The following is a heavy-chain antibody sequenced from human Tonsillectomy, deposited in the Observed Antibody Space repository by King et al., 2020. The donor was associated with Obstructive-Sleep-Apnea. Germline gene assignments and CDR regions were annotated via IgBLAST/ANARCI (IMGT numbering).Heavy chain of an antibody. V-gene: IGHV3-21*06. Sequence: LQLVESGGGLGKPGGSLRLSCAASGFTFSSYNMNWGRQAPGEGLEWVSSISISSGYLYYTDSVKGRFSISRDNAKNSLYLQMNSLRVEDSAVYYCATALAAAAPFYSWGQGTLVTVSS. CDR1: GFTFSSYN. CDR2: ISISSGYL. CDR3: ATALAAAAPFYS. J-gene: IGHJ4*02. D-gene: IGHD6-13*01.